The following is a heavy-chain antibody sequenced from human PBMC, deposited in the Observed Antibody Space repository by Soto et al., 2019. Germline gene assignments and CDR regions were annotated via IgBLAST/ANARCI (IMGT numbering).Heavy chain of an antibody. V-gene: IGHV4-39*01. D-gene: IGHD3-16*01. Sequence: QLQLQESGPGLVKPSETLSLTCTVSGGSISTSYYYWGWIRQSPGKGLEWIGAIYSTGTTYYNPPLQSRATISVDTAKNQFSLKMSSVTAADTAVYFCARQAGAFGYYMDVWGKGPTVTVSS. CDR3: ARQAGAFGYYMDV. J-gene: IGHJ6*03. CDR2: IYSTGTT. CDR1: GGSISTSYYY.